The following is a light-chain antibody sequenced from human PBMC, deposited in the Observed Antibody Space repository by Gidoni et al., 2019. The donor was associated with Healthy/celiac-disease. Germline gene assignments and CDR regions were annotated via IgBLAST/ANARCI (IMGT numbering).Light chain of an antibody. CDR3: QQYYRTLT. J-gene: IGKJ4*01. V-gene: IGKV4-1*01. CDR1: QSVLYSSNNKNY. Sequence: DIVMTQSPDSPAVSLGERATINCKSSQSVLYSSNNKNYLAWYQQKPGQPPMLLIYWASTRESGVPDRFSGGGSGTDFTLTISSLQAEDVAVYYCQQYYRTLTFGGXTKVEIK. CDR2: WAS.